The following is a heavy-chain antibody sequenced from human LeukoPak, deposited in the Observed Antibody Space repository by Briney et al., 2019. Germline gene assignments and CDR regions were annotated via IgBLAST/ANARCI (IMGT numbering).Heavy chain of an antibody. Sequence: GGSLRLSCAASGFTFSSYAMSWIRQAPGKGLEWVSGTSGSGGSTYYAGSVKGRFTISRDNSKNTLYLQMNSLRVEDTAVYYCAKNGGSQCYSHLDSWGQGTLVTVSS. CDR3: AKNGGSQCYSHLDS. V-gene: IGHV3-23*01. CDR1: GFTFSSYA. CDR2: TSGSGGST. J-gene: IGHJ4*02. D-gene: IGHD2-15*01.